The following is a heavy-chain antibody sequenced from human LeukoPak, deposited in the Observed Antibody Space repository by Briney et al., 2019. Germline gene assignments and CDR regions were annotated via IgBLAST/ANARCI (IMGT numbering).Heavy chain of an antibody. V-gene: IGHV3-33*01. CDR1: GFTFSTYG. CDR3: ARDGYPHCSYASCYTGYFDH. Sequence: GGSLRLSCTPSGFTFSTYGMHWARQAPGKGLGWVAGIWNDGLNKYYADSVKGRFTISRDNSKNTLYLQMDSLKAEDKAVYYCARDGYPHCSYASCYTGYFDHWGQGTLVTVCS. D-gene: IGHD2-2*02. J-gene: IGHJ4*02. CDR2: IWNDGLNK.